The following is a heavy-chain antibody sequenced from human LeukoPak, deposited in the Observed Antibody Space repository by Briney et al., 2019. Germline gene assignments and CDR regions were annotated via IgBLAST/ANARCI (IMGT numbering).Heavy chain of an antibody. D-gene: IGHD4-23*01. CDR1: GYTLTELS. V-gene: IGHV1-24*01. CDR3: ATGAPTTVVTPYYYYYMDV. CDR2: FDPEDGET. J-gene: IGHJ6*03. Sequence: ASVKVSCKVSGYTLTELSMHWVRQAPGKGLEWMGGFDPEDGETIYAQKFQGRVTMTEDTSTDTAYMELSSLRSEDTAVYYCATGAPTTVVTPYYYYYMDVWGKGTTVTVSS.